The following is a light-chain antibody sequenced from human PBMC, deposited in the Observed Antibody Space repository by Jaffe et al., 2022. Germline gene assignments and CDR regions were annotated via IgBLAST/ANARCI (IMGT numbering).Light chain of an antibody. CDR2: GSS. V-gene: IGKV3-15*01. CDR3: QQSSNWPPGYT. Sequence: EVVLTQSPATLSASPGERVTLSCRASQSVNNNLAWYQQKPGQAPRLLIYGSSIRATDIPARFSGSGSGTDFTLTISSLQSEDFAIYYCQQSSNWPPGYTFGQGTKLEI. CDR1: QSVNNN. J-gene: IGKJ2*01.